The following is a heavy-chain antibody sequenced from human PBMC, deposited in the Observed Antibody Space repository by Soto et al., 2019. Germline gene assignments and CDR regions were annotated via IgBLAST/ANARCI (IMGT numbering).Heavy chain of an antibody. J-gene: IGHJ6*02. D-gene: IGHD2-8*01. CDR1: GYTFTSHG. Sequence: GASVKVSCKPSGYTFTSHGLSWVRQAPGQGLEWMGWISTYNGKTEYAQKFQGWATMTTDTSISTASMELTRLTSDDTAIYYCARGDSTDCSNGVCSFFYNHDMDVWGQGTTVTVSS. CDR3: ARGDSTDCSNGVCSFFYNHDMDV. CDR2: ISTYNGKT. V-gene: IGHV1-18*01.